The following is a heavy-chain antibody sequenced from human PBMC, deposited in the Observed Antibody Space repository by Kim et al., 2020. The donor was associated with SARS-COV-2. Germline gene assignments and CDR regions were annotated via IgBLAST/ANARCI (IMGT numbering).Heavy chain of an antibody. CDR2: IYPGDSDT. D-gene: IGHD2-8*02. J-gene: IGHJ3*02. V-gene: IGHV5-51*01. Sequence: GESLKISCKGSGYIFTSYWIGWVRQMPGKGLEWMGIIYPGDSDTRYSPSFQGQVTISAAKSISTAYLQWSSLKASDTATYYCARHRDLLVDDAFDIWGQVTMVIVSS. CDR3: ARHRDLLVDDAFDI. CDR1: GYIFTSYW.